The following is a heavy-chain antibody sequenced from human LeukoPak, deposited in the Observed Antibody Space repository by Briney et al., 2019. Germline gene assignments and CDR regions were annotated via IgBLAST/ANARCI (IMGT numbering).Heavy chain of an antibody. CDR2: INQNGVEM. V-gene: IGHV3-7*01. CDR1: GFTFTNYW. Sequence: GGSLRLSCATSGFTFTNYWMTWVRQAPGKGLEWVANINQNGVEMYYVESVKGRFTISRDSGRNSLFLQMNSLRAEETAVYYCARDFGSAAAIYEYWGQGTLVTVSS. CDR3: ARDFGSAAAIYEY. J-gene: IGHJ4*02. D-gene: IGHD6-13*01.